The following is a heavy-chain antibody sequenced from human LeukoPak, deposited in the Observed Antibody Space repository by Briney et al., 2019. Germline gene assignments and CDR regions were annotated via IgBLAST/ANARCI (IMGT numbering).Heavy chain of an antibody. D-gene: IGHD4-17*01. J-gene: IGHJ4*02. CDR2: ISYDGSNK. CDR3: ASMTTMLVY. V-gene: IGHV3-30*01. Sequence: GRSLRLSCAASGFTFSSYAMHWVRQAPGKGLEWVAVISYDGSNKYYADSVKGRSTISRDNSKNTLYLQMNSLRAEDTAVYYCASMTTMLVYWGQGTLVTVSS. CDR1: GFTFSSYA.